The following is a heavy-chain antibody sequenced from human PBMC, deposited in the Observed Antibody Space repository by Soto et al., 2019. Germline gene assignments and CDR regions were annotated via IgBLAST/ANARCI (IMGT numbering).Heavy chain of an antibody. Sequence: ASVKVSCKASGYTFTCYYMHWVRQAPGQGLEWMGWINPNSGGTNYAQKFQGRVTMTRDTSISTAYMELSRLRSDATAVYYCARGGYGSGSYYTDFDYWGQGTLVTVSS. D-gene: IGHD3-10*01. CDR2: INPNSGGT. J-gene: IGHJ4*02. V-gene: IGHV1-2*02. CDR3: ARGGYGSGSYYTDFDY. CDR1: GYTFTCYY.